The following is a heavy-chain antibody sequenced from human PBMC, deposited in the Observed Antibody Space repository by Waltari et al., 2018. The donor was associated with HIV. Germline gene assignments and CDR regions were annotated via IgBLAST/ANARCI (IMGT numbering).Heavy chain of an antibody. CDR1: GFTFNNYV. D-gene: IGHD3-16*01. J-gene: IGHJ3*02. V-gene: IGHV3-30*09. Sequence: QVQLVESGGGVVQPGRSLRLSCAGSGFTFNNYVLHSVRQGPGKGLKWLALVSNSGHKERYAESVKGRFDISRDNSNNTLYLLMGSLRVEDTAIYYCAREEPWGAFYVSGLDSWGQGTMVTVSS. CDR3: AREEPWGAFYVSGLDS. CDR2: VSNSGHKE.